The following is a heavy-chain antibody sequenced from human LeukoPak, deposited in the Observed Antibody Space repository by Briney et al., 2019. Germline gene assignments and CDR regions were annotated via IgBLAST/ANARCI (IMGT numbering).Heavy chain of an antibody. J-gene: IGHJ6*02. CDR3: ARGKCGPCVGYYYYYYGMDV. D-gene: IGHD6-25*01. Sequence: SETLSLTCAVYGGSFSGYYWSWIRQPLGKGLEWIGEINHSGSTNYNPSLKSRVTISVDTSKNQFSLKLSSVTAADTAVYYCARGKCGPCVGYYYYYYGMDVWGQGTTVTVSS. V-gene: IGHV4-34*01. CDR2: INHSGST. CDR1: GGSFSGYY.